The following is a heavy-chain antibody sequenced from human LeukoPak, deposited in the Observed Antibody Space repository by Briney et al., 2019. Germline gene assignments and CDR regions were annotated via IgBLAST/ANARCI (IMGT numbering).Heavy chain of an antibody. V-gene: IGHV4-30-4*01. D-gene: IGHD3-10*01. CDR1: GGSISSGDYY. CDR3: ARVVFTMVRGIRDWFDP. Sequence: PSQTLSLTCTVSGGSISSGDYYWSWIRQPPGKGLEWIGYTYYSGSTYYNPSLKSRVTISVDTSKNQFSLKLSSVTAADTAVYYCARVVFTMVRGIRDWFDPWGQGTLVTVSS. J-gene: IGHJ5*02. CDR2: TYYSGST.